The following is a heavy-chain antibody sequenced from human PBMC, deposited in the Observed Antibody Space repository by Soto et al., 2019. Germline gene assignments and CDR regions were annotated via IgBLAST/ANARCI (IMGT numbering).Heavy chain of an antibody. CDR3: ATNYGDIYDY. V-gene: IGHV4-38-2*01. CDR2: IYHSGST. D-gene: IGHD4-17*01. CDR1: GYSISSGYY. J-gene: IGHJ4*02. Sequence: SETLSLTCAVSGYSISSGYYWGWIRQPPGKGLEWIGSIYHSGSTYYNPSLKSRVTISVDTSKNQFSLKLSSVTAADTAVYYCATNYGDIYDYWGQGTLVTVSS.